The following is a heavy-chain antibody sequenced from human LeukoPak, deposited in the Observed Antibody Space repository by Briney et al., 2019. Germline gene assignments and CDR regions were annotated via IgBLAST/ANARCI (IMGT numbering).Heavy chain of an antibody. Sequence: PGRSLRLSCVASGFIFSAHPLHWVRQSPDKGLEWVALIGADGSKKYYADSVRGRFTVSRENSNNTLFLQMNTLRADDTAVYFCARQMTSTRLFDSWGQGTLVPVSS. CDR1: GFIFSAHP. D-gene: IGHD5/OR15-5a*01. CDR2: IGADGSKK. J-gene: IGHJ4*02. CDR3: ARQMTSTRLFDS. V-gene: IGHV3-30*04.